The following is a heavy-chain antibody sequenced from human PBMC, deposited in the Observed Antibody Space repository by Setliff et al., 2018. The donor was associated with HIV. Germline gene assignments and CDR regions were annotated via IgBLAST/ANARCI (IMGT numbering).Heavy chain of an antibody. D-gene: IGHD6-19*01. V-gene: IGHV4-4*07. Sequence: SETLSLTCTVSGGSISGYYWAWIRQSAGKGLEWIGRMHSPGRITNYDPSLDFNPSLKSRLTLSIDTSKNQFSLKLTSVTAADTAVYYCARHGRQCSGVFYAQACDFEYWGQGVLVTVSS. CDR3: ARHGRQCSGVFYAQACDFEY. J-gene: IGHJ4*02. CDR2: MHSPGRIT. CDR1: GGSISGYY.